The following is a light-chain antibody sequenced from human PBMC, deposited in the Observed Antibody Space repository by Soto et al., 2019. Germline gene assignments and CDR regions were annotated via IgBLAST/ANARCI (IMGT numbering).Light chain of an antibody. J-gene: IGKJ5*01. CDR1: QSVTNNY. CDR3: QQYGNSPIT. CDR2: GAS. V-gene: IGKV3-20*01. Sequence: DMMFKQSPGPVSLSAGESTTLSCRASQSVTNNYLAWYQQKPGQPPRLLIDGASTRATGVPDRFSGTGSGTDFTLTISRLEAEDFAVFYCQQYGNSPITFGQGTRLEIK.